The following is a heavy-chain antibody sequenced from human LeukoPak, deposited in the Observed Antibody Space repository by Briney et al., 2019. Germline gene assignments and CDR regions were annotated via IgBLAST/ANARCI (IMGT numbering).Heavy chain of an antibody. D-gene: IGHD6-19*01. CDR2: VKSKTDGGTV. Sequence: PGGSLRLSCAASGFTFSSSAMNWVRQAPGKGLEWVGRVKSKTDGGTVEYAAPVKDRFTISRDDSKNTLYLHMNSLKTEDTAIYYCTTSVYVAVFFDYWGQGTQVTVSS. J-gene: IGHJ4*02. CDR3: TTSVYVAVFFDY. V-gene: IGHV3-15*07. CDR1: GFTFSSSA.